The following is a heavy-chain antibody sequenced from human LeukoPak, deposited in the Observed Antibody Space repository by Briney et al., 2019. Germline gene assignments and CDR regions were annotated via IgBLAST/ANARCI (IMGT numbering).Heavy chain of an antibody. CDR2: INHSGST. V-gene: IGHV4-34*01. CDR1: GGSFSGYY. J-gene: IGHJ3*02. D-gene: IGHD2-21*02. Sequence: PSETLSLTCAVYGGSFSGYYWSWIRQPPGKGLEWIGEINHSGSTNYNPSLKSRVTISVDTSKNQFSLKLSSVTAADTAVYYCARDLRDSDAFDIWGQGTMVTVSS. CDR3: ARDLRDSDAFDI.